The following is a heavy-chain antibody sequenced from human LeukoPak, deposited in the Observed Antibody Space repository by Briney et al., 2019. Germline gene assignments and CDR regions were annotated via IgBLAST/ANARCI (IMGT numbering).Heavy chain of an antibody. CDR1: GFTFYDYT. CDR3: ARSCRSGYYSGFDY. Sequence: GGSLRLSCAASGFTFYDYTMHWVRQAPGKGLEWVSGISWNSVGIGYADSVKGRFTISTDNAKNSLYLQMNSLRAEDTALYYCARSCRSGYYSGFDYWGQGTLVTVSS. J-gene: IGHJ4*02. D-gene: IGHD3-3*01. CDR2: ISWNSVGI. V-gene: IGHV3-9*01.